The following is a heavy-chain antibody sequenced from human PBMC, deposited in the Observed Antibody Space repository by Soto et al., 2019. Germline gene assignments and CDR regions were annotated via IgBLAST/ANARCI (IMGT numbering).Heavy chain of an antibody. CDR3: TKSADSAGWGVDF. J-gene: IGHJ4*02. Sequence: EVQLVESGGGLVQPGGSLRLSCVASGFMFDSYAMNWVRQAPGKGLEWVSYISPGGDRIYYAESLKGRITISRDNARNSLSLQMNLLGDEDTAVYYCTKSADSAGWGVDFWGQGTLVTVSS. CDR1: GFMFDSYA. CDR2: ISPGGDRI. V-gene: IGHV3-48*02. D-gene: IGHD6-19*01.